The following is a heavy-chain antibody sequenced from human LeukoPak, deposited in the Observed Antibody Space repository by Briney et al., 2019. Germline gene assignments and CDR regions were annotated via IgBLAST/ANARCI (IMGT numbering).Heavy chain of an antibody. CDR1: GGTFSSYA. D-gene: IGHD6-19*01. J-gene: IGHJ4*02. CDR2: IIPIFGTA. CDR3: ARAMGIAVAGAIDY. Sequence: SVKVSCKASGGTFSSYAISWVRQAPGQGLEWMGGIIPIFGTANYAQKFQGRVTITADESTSTAYVELSSLRSEDTAVYYCARAMGIAVAGAIDYWGQGTLVTVSS. V-gene: IGHV1-69*13.